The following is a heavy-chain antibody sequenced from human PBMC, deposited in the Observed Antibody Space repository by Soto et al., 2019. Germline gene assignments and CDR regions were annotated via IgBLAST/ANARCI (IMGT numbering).Heavy chain of an antibody. CDR1: GYTLSDAN. V-gene: IGHV1-46*01. CDR3: ARDLRGGGDY. Sequence: QVQLVQSGAEVKKPGASVKASCKASGYTLSDANINWVRQAPGQGPEWMGIINPRADSTNYAQKLQGRVNLTSNTSTSTVYMELSSLRSEDTAVYYCARDLRGGGDYWGQGTLVTVST. CDR2: INPRADST. D-gene: IGHD3-16*01. J-gene: IGHJ4*02.